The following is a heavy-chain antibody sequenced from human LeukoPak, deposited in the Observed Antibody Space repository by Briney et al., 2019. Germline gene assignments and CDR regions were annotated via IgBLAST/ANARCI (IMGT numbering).Heavy chain of an antibody. Sequence: PSETLSLTCTVSGGSISSSSYYWGWIRQPPGKGLEWIGSIYYSGSTYYNPSLKSRVTISVDTSKNQFSLKLSSVTAADTAVYYCARSLSGYGPKLDYWGQGTLVTVSS. V-gene: IGHV4-39*07. J-gene: IGHJ4*02. D-gene: IGHD5-12*01. CDR2: IYYSGST. CDR3: ARSLSGYGPKLDY. CDR1: GGSISSSSYY.